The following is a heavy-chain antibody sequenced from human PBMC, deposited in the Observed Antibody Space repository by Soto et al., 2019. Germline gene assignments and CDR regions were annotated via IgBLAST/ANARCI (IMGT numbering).Heavy chain of an antibody. CDR1: GFTFTRYS. CDR2: ISSTTNYI. Sequence: EVQLVESGGGLVKPGGSLRLSCAASGFTFTRYSMNWVRQAPGKGLEWVSSISSTTNYIYYGVSMKGRFTIAIDNAKNSLDLEMNSLSDEDTALYYCARESEDLTSNFDYWGQGTLVTVSS. CDR3: ARESEDLTSNFDY. J-gene: IGHJ4*02. V-gene: IGHV3-21*06.